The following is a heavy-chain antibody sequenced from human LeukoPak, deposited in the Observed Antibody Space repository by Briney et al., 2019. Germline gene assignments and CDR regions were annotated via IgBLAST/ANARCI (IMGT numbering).Heavy chain of an antibody. Sequence: ASVKVSCKASGYTFTGYYMHWVRQAPGQGLEWMGWINPNSGGTNYAQKSQGRVTMTRDTSISTAYMELSRLRSDDTAVYYCARVRCSSTSCYNWFDPWGQGTLVTVSS. J-gene: IGHJ5*02. V-gene: IGHV1-2*02. CDR2: INPNSGGT. CDR3: ARVRCSSTSCYNWFDP. CDR1: GYTFTGYY. D-gene: IGHD2-2*01.